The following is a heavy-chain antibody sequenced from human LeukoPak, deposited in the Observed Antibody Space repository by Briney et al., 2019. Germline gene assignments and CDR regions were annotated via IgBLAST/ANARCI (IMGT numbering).Heavy chain of an antibody. V-gene: IGHV3-11*06. CDR2: ISSSSSYT. Sequence: GGSLRLSCAASGFTFSDYYMSWIRPPPGKGLEGVSYISSSSSYTNYADSVKGRFTISRDSAKSSVYLQMNSLRAEDTAVYYCARVITGTTWAPDYWGQGTLVTVSS. CDR1: GFTFSDYY. D-gene: IGHD1-20*01. J-gene: IGHJ4*02. CDR3: ARVITGTTWAPDY.